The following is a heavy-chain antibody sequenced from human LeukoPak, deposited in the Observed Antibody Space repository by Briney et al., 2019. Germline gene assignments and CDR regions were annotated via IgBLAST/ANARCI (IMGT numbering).Heavy chain of an antibody. CDR1: GFTFSSYG. CDR3: AKDLQDSSGWYYYYYGMDV. D-gene: IGHD6-19*01. CDR2: ISNDGSNK. Sequence: GGSLRLSCAASGFTFSSYGMHWVRQAPGKGLEWGAVISNDGSNKYYADSVKGRFTISRDNSKNTLYLQMNSLRAEDTAVYYCAKDLQDSSGWYYYYYGMDVWGQGTTVTVSS. V-gene: IGHV3-30*18. J-gene: IGHJ6*02.